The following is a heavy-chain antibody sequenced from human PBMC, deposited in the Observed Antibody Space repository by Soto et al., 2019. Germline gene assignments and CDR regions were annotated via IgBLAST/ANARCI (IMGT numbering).Heavy chain of an antibody. V-gene: IGHV4-34*01. D-gene: IGHD3-9*01. J-gene: IGHJ3*02. CDR2: INHSGNN. Sequence: QLQQWGAGLLKPSETLSLTCGVSGGSFSTYYYNWIRQSPGKGLEWIGEINHSGNNNYSPSLKSRVTMSLDTSKNQFSLKLTSVTAADTAVYYCARGGSNDWQVALDIWGQGTMVTVSS. CDR1: GGSFSTYY. CDR3: ARGGSNDWQVALDI.